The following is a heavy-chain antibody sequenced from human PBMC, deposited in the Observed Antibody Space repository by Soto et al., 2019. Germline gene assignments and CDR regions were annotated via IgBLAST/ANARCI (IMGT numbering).Heavy chain of an antibody. J-gene: IGHJ5*02. V-gene: IGHV4-34*01. CDR3: ARWSSSWYSGWFDP. CDR1: GGSFSGYY. D-gene: IGHD6-13*01. CDR2: INYSGST. Sequence: SETLSLTYAVYGGSFSGYYWSWIRQPPGKGLEWIGDINYSGSTNYNPSLKSRVTISVDTSKNQFSLKLSSVTAADTAVYYCARWSSSWYSGWFDPWGQGTLVTVSS.